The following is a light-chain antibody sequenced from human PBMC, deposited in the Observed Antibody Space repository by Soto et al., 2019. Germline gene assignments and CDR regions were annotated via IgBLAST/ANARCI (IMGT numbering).Light chain of an antibody. CDR2: AAS. J-gene: IGKJ5*01. CDR3: QQSYSTLPIT. CDR1: RDVGSD. Sequence: QMTQSPSSLSASVGEKIIITCRASRDVGSDVSWYQQKPGQAPKLLIYAASNLYTGVPSRFSGSRSGTEFTLTISSLQPEDFATYYCQQSYSTLPITFGQGTRLEI. V-gene: IGKV1-39*01.